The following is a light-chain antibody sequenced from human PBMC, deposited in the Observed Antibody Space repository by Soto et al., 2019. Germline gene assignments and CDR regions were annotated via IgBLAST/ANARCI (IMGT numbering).Light chain of an antibody. V-gene: IGKV2-28*01. CDR2: LGS. Sequence: DIVMTQSPLSLPVTPGEPASISCRSSQSLLDSNGDNCLEWYLQKPGQSPQLLIYLGSNRDSGVPDRLSGSGSGTDFTLKISRVEAEDVGVYYCMQSLQTPLTFGQGTKVEIK. J-gene: IGKJ1*01. CDR1: QSLLDSNGDNC. CDR3: MQSLQTPLT.